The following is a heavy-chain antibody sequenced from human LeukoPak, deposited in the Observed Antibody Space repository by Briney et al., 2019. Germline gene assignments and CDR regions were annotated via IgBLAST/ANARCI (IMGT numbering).Heavy chain of an antibody. Sequence: SVKVSFKASGGTFSSYAISWVRQAPGQGLEWMGGIIPIFGTANYAQKFQGRVTMTTDTSTSTAYMELRSLRSDDTAVYYCARDNVALVVVAATPVDYWGQGTLVTVSS. J-gene: IGHJ4*02. CDR3: ARDNVALVVVAATPVDY. CDR1: GGTFSSYA. D-gene: IGHD2-15*01. CDR2: IIPIFGTA. V-gene: IGHV1-69*05.